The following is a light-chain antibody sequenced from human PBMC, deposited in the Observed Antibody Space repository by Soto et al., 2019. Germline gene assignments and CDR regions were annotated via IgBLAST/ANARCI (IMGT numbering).Light chain of an antibody. J-gene: IGKJ4*01. CDR2: AAS. CDR1: QGINNF. Sequence: IQMTQSPSSLSASVGDRVTITCRASQGINNFVAWYQQKPGEVPKLLIYAASTLKSGVPSQFSGSGFGTDFVLTISSLEPEEVATYYCQKYDSVPLTFGGGTKVDIK. CDR3: QKYDSVPLT. V-gene: IGKV1-27*01.